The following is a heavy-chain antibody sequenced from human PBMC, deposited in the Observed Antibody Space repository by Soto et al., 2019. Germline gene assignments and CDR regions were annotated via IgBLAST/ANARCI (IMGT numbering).Heavy chain of an antibody. J-gene: IGHJ3*02. CDR2: IYYSGST. D-gene: IGHD3-10*01. CDR3: AITMVRPSELVDI. V-gene: IGHV4-39*01. Sequence: QLQLQESGPGLVKPSETLSLTCTVSGGSISSSSYYWGWIRQPPGKGLEWIGSIYYSGSTYYNPSLKSRVTISVDTSTNQFSLKLSSVTAADTAVYYCAITMVRPSELVDIWGQGTMVTVFS. CDR1: GGSISSSSYY.